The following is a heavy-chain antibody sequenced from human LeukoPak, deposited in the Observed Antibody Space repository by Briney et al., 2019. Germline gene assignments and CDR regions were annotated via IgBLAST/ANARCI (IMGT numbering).Heavy chain of an antibody. Sequence: SETLPLTCTVSGGSISSYYWSWIRQPPGKGLEWIGYIYYSGSTNYNPSLKSRVTISVDTSKNQFSLKLSSVTAADTAVYYCARVVAGTSYFDYWGQGTLVTVSS. CDR2: IYYSGST. CDR3: ARVVAGTSYFDY. J-gene: IGHJ4*02. D-gene: IGHD6-19*01. V-gene: IGHV4-59*01. CDR1: GGSISSYY.